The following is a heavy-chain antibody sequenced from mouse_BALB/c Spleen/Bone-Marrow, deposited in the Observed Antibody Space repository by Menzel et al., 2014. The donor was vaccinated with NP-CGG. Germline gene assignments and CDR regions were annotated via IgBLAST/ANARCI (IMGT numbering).Heavy chain of an antibody. CDR3: ARYYYGSSYWYFDV. V-gene: IGHV3-8*02. Sequence: EVKLQESGPSLVKPSQTLSLTCSVTGDSITSGYWNWIRKFPGNKLEYMGYISYSGSTYYNPSLKSRISITRATSKNQYYLQLNSVTTEDTATYYCARYYYGSSYWYFDVWGAGTTVTVSS. CDR1: GDSITSGY. J-gene: IGHJ1*01. CDR2: ISYSGST. D-gene: IGHD1-1*01.